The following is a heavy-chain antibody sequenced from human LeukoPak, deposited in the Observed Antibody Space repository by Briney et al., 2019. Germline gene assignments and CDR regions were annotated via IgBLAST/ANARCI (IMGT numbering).Heavy chain of an antibody. D-gene: IGHD2-2*01. CDR3: NTLYCSNTSCN. J-gene: IGHJ4*02. CDR1: GLTFSNAW. V-gene: IGHV3-15*05. Sequence: GGSLRLSCAASGLTFSNAWMSWVRQAPGKGLEWVGRIKTKTDGGTTDYAAPVKGRFTISRDDSKNTVYLQMNSLQTEDTAVSYCNTLYCSNTSCNWGQGTLVTVSS. CDR2: IKTKTDGGTT.